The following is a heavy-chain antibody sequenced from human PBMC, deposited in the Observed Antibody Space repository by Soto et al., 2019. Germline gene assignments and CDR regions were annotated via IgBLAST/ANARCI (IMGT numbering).Heavy chain of an antibody. J-gene: IGHJ5*02. Sequence: SVKVSCKASGGTFSSYAISWVRQAPGQGLEWMGGIIPIFGTANYAQKFQGRVTITADESTSTAYMELSSLRSEDTAVYYCARGSSDIVVVPAAISGHFDPWGQGTLVTVSS. CDR3: ARGSSDIVVVPAAISGHFDP. CDR2: IIPIFGTA. V-gene: IGHV1-69*13. CDR1: GGTFSSYA. D-gene: IGHD2-2*01.